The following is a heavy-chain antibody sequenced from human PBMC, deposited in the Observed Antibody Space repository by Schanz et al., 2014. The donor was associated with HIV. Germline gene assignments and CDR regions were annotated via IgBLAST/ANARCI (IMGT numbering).Heavy chain of an antibody. CDR3: ARGSGPYYYYYGMDV. D-gene: IGHD3-10*01. V-gene: IGHV3-30*03. J-gene: IGHJ6*02. Sequence: QGQLVESGGGLVKPGGSLRLSCAASGFTFSSYGMHWVRQAPGKGLEWVAVISYDRRNKYYADSVKGRFTISRDNSKNTLYLQMNSLRADDTAVYYCARGSGPYYYYYGMDVWGQGTTVTVSS. CDR1: GFTFSSYG. CDR2: ISYDRRNK.